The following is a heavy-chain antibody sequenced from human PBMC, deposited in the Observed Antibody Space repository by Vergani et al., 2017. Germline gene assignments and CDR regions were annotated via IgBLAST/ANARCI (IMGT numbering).Heavy chain of an antibody. J-gene: IGHJ3*02. CDR2: ISGNNDDV. Sequence: EVQLVESGGGLVQPGGSLRLSCAASGFTFSSYWMSWVRQAPGKGLEWVSSISGNNDDVYYADSVKGRFTISRDNSKNTLFLHMNSLRPEDTAVYYCAKVGRSEVAGTFGAFDIWGQGTMVTVSS. V-gene: IGHV3-21*04. CDR1: GFTFSSYW. CDR3: AKVGRSEVAGTFGAFDI. D-gene: IGHD6-19*01.